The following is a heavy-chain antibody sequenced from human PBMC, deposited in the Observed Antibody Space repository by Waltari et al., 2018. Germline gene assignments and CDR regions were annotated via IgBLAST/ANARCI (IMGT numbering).Heavy chain of an antibody. D-gene: IGHD3-9*01. CDR3: AKGDDILTGYLDY. V-gene: IGHV3-23*01. Sequence: EVQLLESGGGLVQPGGSLRLSCAASGFTFSSHAMSWVRQAPGKGLEWVSAISGSGGSTYYADSVKGRFTISRDNSKNTLYLQMNSLRAEDTAVYYCAKGDDILTGYLDYWGQGTLVTVSS. J-gene: IGHJ4*02. CDR2: ISGSGGST. CDR1: GFTFSSHA.